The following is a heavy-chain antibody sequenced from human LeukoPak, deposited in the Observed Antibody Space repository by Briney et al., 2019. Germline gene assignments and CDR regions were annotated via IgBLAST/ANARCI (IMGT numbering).Heavy chain of an antibody. J-gene: IGHJ4*02. Sequence: PGGSLRLSCAASGFTFSSYAMHWVRQAPGKGLECVAVISYDGSNKYYADSVKGRFTISRDNSKNTLYLQMNSLRAEDTAVYYCARENSVPAAFEYWGQGTLVTVSS. V-gene: IGHV3-30-3*01. CDR2: ISYDGSNK. CDR3: ARENSVPAAFEY. D-gene: IGHD2-2*01. CDR1: GFTFSSYA.